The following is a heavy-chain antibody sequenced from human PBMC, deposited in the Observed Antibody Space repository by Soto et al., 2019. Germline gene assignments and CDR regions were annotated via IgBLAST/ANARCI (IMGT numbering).Heavy chain of an antibody. J-gene: IGHJ6*01. V-gene: IGHV1-69*12. CDR3: ARDTDRKQVGGNSYYIMGD. CDR1: GGTFRTSA. D-gene: IGHD2-2*01. CDR2: IMPVFPTP. Sequence: QVQLVQSGAEVKKPGSSVKVSCKTSGGTFRTSAISWVRQAHGQGLEWMGGIMPVFPTPDYAQKFQGRVTITADEFTSTPYMELSSLRSEDTAVYYCARDTDRKQVGGNSYYIMGDWGQGTTVTVSS.